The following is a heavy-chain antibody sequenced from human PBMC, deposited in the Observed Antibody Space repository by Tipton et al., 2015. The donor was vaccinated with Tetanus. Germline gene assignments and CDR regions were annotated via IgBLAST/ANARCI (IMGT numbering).Heavy chain of an antibody. CDR2: IYYRGNT. J-gene: IGHJ4*02. D-gene: IGHD2-15*01. V-gene: IGHV4-59*01. CDR3: ARVEEGYCSGGTCYLAD. Sequence: LVKPTETLSLTCTVSGDSISNYHWSWIRQPPGKGLEWIGYIYYRGNTNYNPSLKKRVTISVDTSKNQFSLKLNSVTAADTAVYYCARVEEGYCSGGTCYLADWGRGTLVSVSS. CDR1: GDSISNYH.